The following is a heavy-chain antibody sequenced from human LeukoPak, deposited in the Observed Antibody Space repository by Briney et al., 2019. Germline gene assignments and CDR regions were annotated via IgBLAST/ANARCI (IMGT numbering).Heavy chain of an antibody. CDR1: GYTFTDYY. J-gene: IGHJ4*02. D-gene: IGHD2-15*01. Sequence: ASVQVSCKASGYTFTDYYIHWVRQAPGQGLEWMGWINPTGGTNYALRFQGRVTMTRDTSISTAYMELSRLTSDDTAVFYCARDPDTPAEDLDYWVQGTLVTVSS. CDR3: ARDPDTPAEDLDY. V-gene: IGHV1-2*02. CDR2: INPTGGT.